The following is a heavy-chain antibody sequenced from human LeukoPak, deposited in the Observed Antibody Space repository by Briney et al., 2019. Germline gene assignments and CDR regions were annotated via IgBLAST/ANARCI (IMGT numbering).Heavy chain of an antibody. J-gene: IGHJ4*02. V-gene: IGHV3-21*01. Sequence: GGSLRLSCAASGFTFSSYSMNWVRQAPGKGLEWVSSISSSSYIYYADSVKGRFTISRDNAKNSLYLQMNSLRAEDTAVYYCARDHSSSWSQFDYWGQGTLVTVSS. CDR2: ISSSSYI. CDR1: GFTFSSYS. CDR3: ARDHSSSWSQFDY. D-gene: IGHD6-13*01.